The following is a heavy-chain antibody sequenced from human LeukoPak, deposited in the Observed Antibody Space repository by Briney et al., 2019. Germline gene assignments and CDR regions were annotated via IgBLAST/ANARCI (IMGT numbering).Heavy chain of an antibody. J-gene: IGHJ6*01. CDR1: GFSFSSFS. CDR2: IKQDGSEK. V-gene: IGHV3-7*01. CDR3: ARDMRPEVPASSGYYYGMDV. D-gene: IGHD1-14*01. Sequence: QLGGSLRLSCAASGFSFSSFSMSWVRQAPGKGLEWVADIKQDGSEKYFLDSVKGRFTISRDHAKKSLYLQMNSLRVEDTAVYYCARDMRPEVPASSGYYYGMDVWGQGTTVTVSS.